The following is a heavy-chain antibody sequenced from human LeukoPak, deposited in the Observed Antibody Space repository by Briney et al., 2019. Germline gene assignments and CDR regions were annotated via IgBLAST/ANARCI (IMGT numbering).Heavy chain of an antibody. CDR1: GFTFSTYW. Sequence: GGSLRLSCAASGFTFSTYWMSWVRQAPGKGLEWVANIRQDGSEQYYVDSVKGRFTISRDNAKNSLYLQMNSLRVEDTAVYYCARDPYGDYPFDYWGQGTLVTVSS. CDR2: IRQDGSEQ. CDR3: ARDPYGDYPFDY. V-gene: IGHV3-7*01. D-gene: IGHD4-17*01. J-gene: IGHJ4*02.